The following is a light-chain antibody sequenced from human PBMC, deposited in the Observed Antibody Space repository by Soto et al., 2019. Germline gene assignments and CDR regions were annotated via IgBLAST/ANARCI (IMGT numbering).Light chain of an antibody. V-gene: IGLV2-11*01. Sequence: QSALTQPRSVSGSPGQSVTISCTGTSSDVGGYNYVSWYQQHPGKAPKVMIYDVSERPSGVPDRVSGSKSGNTASLTISGIQAEDEAEYYCCSYAGSPRYVFGTGTKLTVL. J-gene: IGLJ1*01. CDR3: CSYAGSPRYV. CDR2: DVS. CDR1: SSDVGGYNY.